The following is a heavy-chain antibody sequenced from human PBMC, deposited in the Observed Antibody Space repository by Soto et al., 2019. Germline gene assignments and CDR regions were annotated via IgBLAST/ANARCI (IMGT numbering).Heavy chain of an antibody. V-gene: IGHV3-33*01. J-gene: IGHJ4*02. Sequence: GGSLRLSCAASGFTFSSYGMHWVRRAPGKGLEWVAVIWYDGSNKYYADSVKGRFTISRDNSKNTLYLQMNSLRAEDTAVYYCARDLRDYYYDSSGDFDYWGQGTLVTVSS. D-gene: IGHD3-22*01. CDR3: ARDLRDYYYDSSGDFDY. CDR2: IWYDGSNK. CDR1: GFTFSSYG.